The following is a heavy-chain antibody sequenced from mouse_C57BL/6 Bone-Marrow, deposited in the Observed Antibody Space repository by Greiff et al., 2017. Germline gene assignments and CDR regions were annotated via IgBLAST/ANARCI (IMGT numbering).Heavy chain of an antibody. J-gene: IGHJ4*01. V-gene: IGHV1-4*01. CDR1: GYTFTSYT. D-gene: IGHD2-1*01. CDR2: INPSSGYT. CDR3: ARDLLFYAMDY. Sequence: QVQLQQSGAELARPGASVKMSCKASGYTFTSYTMHWVKQRPGQGLEWIGYINPSSGYTKYNQKFKDKATLTADKSSSTAYMRLSSLTSEDSAVYYCARDLLFYAMDYWGQGTSVTVSS.